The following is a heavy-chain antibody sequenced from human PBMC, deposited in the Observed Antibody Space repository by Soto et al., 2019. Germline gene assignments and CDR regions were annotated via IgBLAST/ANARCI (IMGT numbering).Heavy chain of an antibody. CDR3: ARGDCVGGSCYSLAGSFYYYMDV. D-gene: IGHD2-15*01. CDR2: TNSDGSTS. CDR1: GFTFSNYW. Sequence: EVQLVESGGGLVQPGGSLRLSCEASGFTFSNYWMYWVRQAPGKGLVWVSRTNSDGSTSSYADSVKGRFTISRDNAKTTLYLQMNSLRAEDTAVYYCARGDCVGGSCYSLAGSFYYYMDVWGKGTTVTVFS. V-gene: IGHV3-74*01. J-gene: IGHJ6*03.